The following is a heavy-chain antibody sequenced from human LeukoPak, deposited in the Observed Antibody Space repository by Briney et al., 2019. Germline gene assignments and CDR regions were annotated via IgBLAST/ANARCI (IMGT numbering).Heavy chain of an antibody. J-gene: IGHJ4*02. V-gene: IGHV5-51*01. CDR1: GYSFSTYW. Sequence: GESLNISCKGSGYSFSTYWIGWVRQMPGKGLECMGIIYPADSDTRYSPSFQGQVTISADKSISTAYLQWSSLKASDTAMYYCARHGASIVGATDYWGQGTLVTVSS. CDR3: ARHGASIVGATDY. CDR2: IYPADSDT. D-gene: IGHD1-26*01.